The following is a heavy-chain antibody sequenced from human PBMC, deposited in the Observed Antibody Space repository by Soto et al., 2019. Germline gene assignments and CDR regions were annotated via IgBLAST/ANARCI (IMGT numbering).Heavy chain of an antibody. D-gene: IGHD6-19*01. J-gene: IGHJ4*02. CDR1: GYIFTNYD. CDR2: ISPYSGNT. CDR3: VRFASSGWYTGGY. Sequence: QVQLVQSGGEVKKPGASVKVSCKASGYIFTNYDIGWVRQAPGQGLEWMGWISPYSGNTKYTQKVQGRVTMTTDTSTSTAYMELRSLRSDDTAVYYCVRFASSGWYTGGYWGQGTLVTVSP. V-gene: IGHV1-18*01.